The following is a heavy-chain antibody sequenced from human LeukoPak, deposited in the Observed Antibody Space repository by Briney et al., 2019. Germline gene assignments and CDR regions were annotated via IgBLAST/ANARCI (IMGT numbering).Heavy chain of an antibody. CDR3: ARGSIWFGD. J-gene: IGHJ4*02. CDR1: GGSFSGYY. D-gene: IGHD3-10*01. V-gene: IGHV4-34*01. Sequence: SETLSLTCAVYGGSFSGYYWSWIRLPPGKGLEWIGEINHSGSTNYNPSLKSRVTISVDTSKNQFSLKLSSVTAADTAVYYCARGSIWFGDWGQGTLVTVSS. CDR2: INHSGST.